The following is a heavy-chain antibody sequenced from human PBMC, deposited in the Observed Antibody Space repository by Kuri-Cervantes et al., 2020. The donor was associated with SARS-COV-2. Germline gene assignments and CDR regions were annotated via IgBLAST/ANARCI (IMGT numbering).Heavy chain of an antibody. J-gene: IGHJ4*02. V-gene: IGHV4-61*02. CDR1: GGSISSGSYY. D-gene: IGHD3-22*01. CDR3: ASGGSSGYFNY. CDR2: IYTSGST. Sequence: SETLSLTCTVSGGSISSGSYYWSWIRQPAGKGLEWIGRIYTSGSTNYNPSLKRRVTISVDTSKNQFSLKLSSVTAADTAVYYCASGGSSGYFNYWGQGTLVTVSS.